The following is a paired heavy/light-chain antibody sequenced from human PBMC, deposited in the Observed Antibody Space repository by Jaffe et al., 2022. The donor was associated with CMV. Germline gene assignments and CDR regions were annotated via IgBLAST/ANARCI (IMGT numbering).Light chain of an antibody. CDR2: AAS. CDR3: LQHNSYPFT. J-gene: IGKJ4*01. Sequence: DIQMTQSPSSLSASVGDRVTITCRASQGIRNDLGWYQQKPGKAPKRLIYAASSLQSGVPSRFSGSGSGTEFTLTISSLQPEDFATYYCLQHNSYPFTFGGGTKVEIK. V-gene: IGKV1-17*01. CDR1: QGIRND.
Heavy chain of an antibody. J-gene: IGHJ4*02. D-gene: IGHD3-3*01. CDR2: IYYSGST. V-gene: IGHV4-59*01. CDR3: ARFNSYDFWSGYKPSFDY. Sequence: QVQLQESGPGLVKPSETLSLTCTVSGGSISSYYWSWIRQPPGKGLEWIGYIYYSGSTNYNPSLKSRVTISVDTSKNQFSLKLSSVTAADTAVYYCARFNSYDFWSGYKPSFDYWGQGTLVTVSS. CDR1: GGSISSYY.